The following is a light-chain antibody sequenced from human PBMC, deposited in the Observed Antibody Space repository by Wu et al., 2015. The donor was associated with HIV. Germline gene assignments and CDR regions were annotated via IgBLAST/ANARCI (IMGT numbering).Light chain of an antibody. CDR1: QSVTNNY. Sequence: EDVLTQSPGTLSLSPGERATLSCRASQSVTNNYFAWFQQKPGQAPRLLIYSASSRATGIPDRLSGSGSGTDFTLTISSLEPEDFALYYCQQRSNWPWTFGQGTKVEFK. CDR2: SAS. V-gene: IGKV3D-20*02. J-gene: IGKJ1*01. CDR3: QQRSNWPWT.